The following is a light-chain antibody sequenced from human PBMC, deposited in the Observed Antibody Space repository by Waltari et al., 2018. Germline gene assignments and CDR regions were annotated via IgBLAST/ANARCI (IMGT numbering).Light chain of an antibody. CDR2: EDT. J-gene: IGLJ2*01. V-gene: IGLV3-10*01. CDR1: AFPKKY. Sequence: SYELTQRPSVSVSPGQTARITCSGDAFPKKYAYWYQQKSGQAPMLVIYEDTKRSSGIPERFSGSSSGTVATLTISGAQVDDEADYYCYSTHSSGKVFGGGTKLTVL. CDR3: YSTHSSGKV.